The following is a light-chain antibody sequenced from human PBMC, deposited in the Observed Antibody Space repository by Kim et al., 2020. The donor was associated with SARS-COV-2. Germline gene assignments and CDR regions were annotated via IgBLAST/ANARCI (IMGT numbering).Light chain of an antibody. V-gene: IGKV3-15*01. CDR3: QQYEIWPPLT. J-gene: IGKJ4*01. Sequence: EIVMTQSPATLSVSPGERVILSCRASQDIRNNLAWYQQKPVQAPRLLIHGASIRATGIPARFSGSGSETEFTLTISSLQSEDFAVYYCQQYEIWPPLTFGGGTKVEIK. CDR2: GAS. CDR1: QDIRNN.